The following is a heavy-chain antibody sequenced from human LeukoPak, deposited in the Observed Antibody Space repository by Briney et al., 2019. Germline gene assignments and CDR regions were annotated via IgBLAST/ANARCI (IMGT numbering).Heavy chain of an antibody. J-gene: IGHJ6*04. D-gene: IGHD2-2*01. V-gene: IGHV3-15*01. CDR2: IKSKTDGGTT. CDR1: GFTFSNAW. Sequence: PGGSLRLSCAASGFTFSNAWMSWVRQAPGEGLEWVRRIKSKTDGGTTDYAAPVKGRFTISRDDSKNTLYLQMNSLKTEDTAVYYCAKDRSTSLMDVWGKGTTVTVSS. CDR3: AKDRSTSLMDV.